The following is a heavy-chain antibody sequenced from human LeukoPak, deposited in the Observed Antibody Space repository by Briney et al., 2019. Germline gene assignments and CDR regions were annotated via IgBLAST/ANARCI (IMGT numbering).Heavy chain of an antibody. D-gene: IGHD3-10*01. CDR3: ARDLSGSYMSDY. Sequence: GGSLRLSCVTSGFTFSSYAMNWVRQAPGKGLEWVSGISASGGSTYYAASVKGRFTISRDNSKNTLYLQMNSLTDEDTAVYYCARDLSGSYMSDYWGQGTLVTVSS. CDR2: ISASGGST. J-gene: IGHJ4*02. CDR1: GFTFSSYA. V-gene: IGHV3-23*01.